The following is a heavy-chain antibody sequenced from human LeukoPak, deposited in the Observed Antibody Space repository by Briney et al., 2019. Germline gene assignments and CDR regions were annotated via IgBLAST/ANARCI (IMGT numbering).Heavy chain of an antibody. CDR3: ARCTTGRTFGSLREIKRSREIDY. D-gene: IGHD1-1*01. CDR1: GFTFSSSW. V-gene: IGHV3-7*01. Sequence: GGSLRLSCVASGFTFSSSWMSWVRQGPGKGLEWVASINQDEIHYVDAVRGRFTISRDNAKNSLYLQMNSLRVEDMAVYYCARCTTGRTFGSLREIKRSREIDYWGQGTLVTVSS. J-gene: IGHJ4*02. CDR2: INQDEI.